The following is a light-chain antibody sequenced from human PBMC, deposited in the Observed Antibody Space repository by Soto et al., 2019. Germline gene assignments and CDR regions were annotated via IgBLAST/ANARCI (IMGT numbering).Light chain of an antibody. CDR2: AAS. V-gene: IGKV1-39*01. CDR3: QQSHGIPYT. J-gene: IGKJ2*01. Sequence: DLQMTQSPSSLSASVGDRVTITCRASQTISSYLNWYQQRPGKAPKLLIYAASSLQSGVPSRFSGSGSGTDFTLTISNLQPEDFATYYCQQSHGIPYTFGQGTRLEIK. CDR1: QTISSY.